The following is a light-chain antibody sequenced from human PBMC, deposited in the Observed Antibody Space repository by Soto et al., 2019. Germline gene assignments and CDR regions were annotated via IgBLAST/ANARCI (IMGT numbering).Light chain of an antibody. CDR1: SSNIGSNY. CDR2: RNN. Sequence: QPVLTQPPSASGTPGQRVTISCSGSSSNIGSNYVYWYQQLPGTAPKLLIYRNNQRPSGVPDRFSGSKSGTSASLAISGLRSEDEADYYCAAWDDSLSGLIWVFGGGTKLTVL. CDR3: AAWDDSLSGLIWV. J-gene: IGLJ3*02. V-gene: IGLV1-47*01.